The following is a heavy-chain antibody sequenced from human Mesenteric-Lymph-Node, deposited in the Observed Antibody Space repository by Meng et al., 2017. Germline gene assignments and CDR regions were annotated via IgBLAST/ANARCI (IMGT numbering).Heavy chain of an antibody. D-gene: IGHD3-10*01. V-gene: IGHV1-24*01. J-gene: IGHJ4*02. Sequence: ASVKVSCKVSGYTLTELSMHWVRQAPGKGLEWMGGFDPEDGETIYAQKFQGRVTMTEDTSTDTAYMELSSLRSEDTAVYYCARGQSHSSGRIIDYWGQGTLVTVSS. CDR2: FDPEDGET. CDR3: ARGQSHSSGRIIDY. CDR1: GYTLTELS.